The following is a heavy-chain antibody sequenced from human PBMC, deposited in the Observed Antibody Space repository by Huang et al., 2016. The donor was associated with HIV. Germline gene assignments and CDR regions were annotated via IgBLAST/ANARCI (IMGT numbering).Heavy chain of an antibody. CDR1: EYTLTELS. CDR3: ATGFDVFFDF. J-gene: IGHJ4*02. Sequence: QVQLVQSRAEVKKPGASVKVSCKVSEYTLTELSIHWVRQPPGKGLEWMGGCDPEIGETIYAHKFQGRDTMTEDTSTETAFMELSGLRPEDTAVYYCATGFDVFFDFWGQGTLVTVSS. V-gene: IGHV1-24*01. D-gene: IGHD3-9*01. CDR2: CDPEIGET.